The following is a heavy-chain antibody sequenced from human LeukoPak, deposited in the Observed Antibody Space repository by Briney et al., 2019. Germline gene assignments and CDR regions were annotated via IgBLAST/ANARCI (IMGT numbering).Heavy chain of an antibody. CDR2: ISGIGGST. CDR3: AKQGVGYYDFWSGSDAFDI. CDR1: GFTFSSYA. D-gene: IGHD3-3*01. J-gene: IGHJ3*02. Sequence: GGSLRLSCAASGFTFSSYAMSWVGQAPGKGLEWGSAISGIGGSTYYADSVTGRFTISRYNSKTTLYLQMNSLRAEDTAVYYCAKQGVGYYDFWSGSDAFDIWGQGTMVTVSS. V-gene: IGHV3-23*01.